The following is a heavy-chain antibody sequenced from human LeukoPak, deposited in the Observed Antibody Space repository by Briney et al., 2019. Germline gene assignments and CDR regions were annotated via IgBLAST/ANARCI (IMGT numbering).Heavy chain of an antibody. D-gene: IGHD3-22*01. CDR1: GGSISSYY. CDR3: ARVGSGYYAHFDY. V-gene: IGHV4-59*04. CDR2: IYYSGST. J-gene: IGHJ4*02. Sequence: SETLSLTCTVSGGSISSYYWSWIRQPPGKGLEWIGSIYYSGSTYYNPSLKSRVTISVDTSKNQFSLKLSSVTAADTAVYYCARVGSGYYAHFDYWGQGTLVTVSS.